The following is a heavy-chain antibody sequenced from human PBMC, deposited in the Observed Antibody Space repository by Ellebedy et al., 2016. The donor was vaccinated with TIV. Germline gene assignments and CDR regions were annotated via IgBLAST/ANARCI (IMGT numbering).Heavy chain of an antibody. CDR3: ARSPSGGLGYYYGMDV. CDR1: GGTFSSYA. D-gene: IGHD2-15*01. Sequence: SVKVSCXASGGTFSSYAISWVRQAPGQGLEWMGRIIPILGIANYAQKFQGRVTITADKSTSTAYMELSSLRSEDTAVYYCARSPSGGLGYYYGMDVWGQGTTVTVSS. V-gene: IGHV1-69*04. J-gene: IGHJ6*02. CDR2: IIPILGIA.